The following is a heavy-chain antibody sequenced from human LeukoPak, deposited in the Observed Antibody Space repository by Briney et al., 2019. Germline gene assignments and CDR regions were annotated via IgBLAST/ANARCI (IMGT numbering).Heavy chain of an antibody. V-gene: IGHV3-30-3*01. CDR2: ISYDGSNK. CDR1: GFTFSSYA. J-gene: IGHJ4*02. D-gene: IGHD2-2*02. Sequence: GSLRLSCAASGFTFSSYAMHWVRQAPGKGLEWVAVISYDGSNKYYADSVKGRFTISRDNSKNTLYLQMNSLRAEDTAVYYCARVRGYCSSTSCYTGIAARRGEFGYWGQGTLVTVSS. CDR3: ARVRGYCSSTSCYTGIAARRGEFGY.